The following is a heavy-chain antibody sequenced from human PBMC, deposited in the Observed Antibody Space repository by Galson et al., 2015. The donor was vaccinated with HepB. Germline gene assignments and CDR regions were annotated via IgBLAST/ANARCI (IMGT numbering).Heavy chain of an antibody. D-gene: IGHD4-23*01. CDR1: GYTFTSYG. CDR3: ANYDYGGNWFDP. J-gene: IGHJ5*02. V-gene: IGHV1-18*01. CDR2: ISAYNGNT. Sequence: SVKVSCKASGYTFTSYGISWVRQAPGQGLEWMGWISAYNGNTNYAQKLQGRVTMTTDTSTSTAYMELRSLRSDDTAVYYCANYDYGGNWFDPWGQGTLVTVSS.